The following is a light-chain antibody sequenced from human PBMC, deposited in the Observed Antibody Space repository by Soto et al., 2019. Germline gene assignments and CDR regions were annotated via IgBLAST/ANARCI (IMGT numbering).Light chain of an antibody. J-gene: IGLJ3*02. Sequence: QSALTQPPSASGSRGQSVTISCTGTSSDVGGYNYVSWYQQHPGKAPKLMIYEVSKLPSGVPDRFSGSKSGNTASLTVSGLQPEDEADYYCSSYAGSNNLGVFGGGTKVTVL. V-gene: IGLV2-8*01. CDR2: EVS. CDR3: SSYAGSNNLGV. CDR1: SSDVGGYNY.